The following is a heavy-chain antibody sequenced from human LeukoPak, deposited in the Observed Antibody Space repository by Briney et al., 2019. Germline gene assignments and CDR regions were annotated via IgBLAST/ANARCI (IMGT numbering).Heavy chain of an antibody. Sequence: GESLKISCKGSGYTFTSYWIGWVRQMPGKGLEWMGKIDPSDSYTNYSPSFQGHVTISADKSISTAYLQWSSLKASDTAMYYCARQGYGEALGYWGQGTLVTVSS. V-gene: IGHV5-10-1*01. CDR3: ARQGYGEALGY. CDR1: GYTFTSYW. D-gene: IGHD4-17*01. J-gene: IGHJ4*02. CDR2: IDPSDSYT.